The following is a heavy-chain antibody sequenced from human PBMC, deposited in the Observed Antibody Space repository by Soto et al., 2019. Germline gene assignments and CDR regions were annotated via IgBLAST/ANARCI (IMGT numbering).Heavy chain of an antibody. CDR2: IDSSGEK. J-gene: IGHJ5*02. D-gene: IGHD7-27*01. CDR3: ARRHLAVAVSPWGDP. CDR1: GLSITDSEMG. V-gene: IGHV2-26*01. Sequence: QVTLKESGPVLVKPTETLTLRCTVSGLSITDSEMGVSWIRQPPGQPLEWLAHIDSSGEKSYRTFLKSRLAISKDTSKSQIVLTMTNMDPADTATYYCARRHLAVAVSPWGDPWGHGIPVTVSS.